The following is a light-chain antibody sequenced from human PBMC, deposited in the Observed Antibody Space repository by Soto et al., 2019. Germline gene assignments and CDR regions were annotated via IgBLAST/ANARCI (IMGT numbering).Light chain of an antibody. Sequence: QSALTQPASVSGSPGQSITISCTGTSSDVGGYKYVSWYHQHPGKAPKLMIYDVSNRPSGVSNRFSGSKSGNTASLTISGLQAEDEADYYCSSYTSSSTPLVFGGGTKLTVL. V-gene: IGLV2-14*01. J-gene: IGLJ3*02. CDR3: SSYTSSSTPLV. CDR2: DVS. CDR1: SSDVGGYKY.